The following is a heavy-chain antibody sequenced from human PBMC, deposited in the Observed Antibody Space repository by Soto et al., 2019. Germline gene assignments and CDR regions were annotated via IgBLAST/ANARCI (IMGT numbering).Heavy chain of an antibody. CDR1: GFTFNTYA. Sequence: GGSLRLSCAASGFTFNTYAMTWVRQTPGKGLEWVSFITTRGARTYYADPVRGRFTISTDSSRNTLYLQMNILRPDDTAVYFCARYRSDGSASFDSWGQGTRVTVSS. CDR3: ARYRSDGSASFDS. V-gene: IGHV3-23*01. J-gene: IGHJ4*02. CDR2: ITTRGART. D-gene: IGHD3-9*01.